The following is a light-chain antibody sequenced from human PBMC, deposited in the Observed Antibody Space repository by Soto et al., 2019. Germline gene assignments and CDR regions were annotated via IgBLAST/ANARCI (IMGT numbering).Light chain of an antibody. CDR3: QQSSGIPYT. CDR2: AAS. CDR1: QTISTY. V-gene: IGKV1-39*01. Sequence: DIQMTQSPSSLSASVGDRVTITCRASQTISTYLNWYQQNPGKAPKLLIYAASSLQSGVPSRFSGSGSGTDFTLTISSLQPEDSATYYCQQSSGIPYTFGQGTKLEIK. J-gene: IGKJ2*01.